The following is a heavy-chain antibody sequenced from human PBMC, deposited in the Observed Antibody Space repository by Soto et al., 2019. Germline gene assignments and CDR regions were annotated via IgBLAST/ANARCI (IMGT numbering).Heavy chain of an antibody. CDR1: GFTFSSYA. CDR3: AGPLAVAGTNPDY. J-gene: IGHJ4*02. V-gene: IGHV3-30-3*01. Sequence: GGSLRLSCAASGFTFSSYAMHWVRQAPGKGLEWVAVISYDGSNKYYADSVKGRFTISRDNSKNTLYLQMNSLRAEDTAVYYCAGPLAVAGTNPDYWGQGTLVTVSS. CDR2: ISYDGSNK. D-gene: IGHD6-19*01.